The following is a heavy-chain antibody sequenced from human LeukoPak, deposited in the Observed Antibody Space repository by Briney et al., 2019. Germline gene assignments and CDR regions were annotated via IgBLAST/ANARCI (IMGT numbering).Heavy chain of an antibody. CDR1: GFTLSGFG. J-gene: IGHJ3*02. CDR2: ISSSTTTM. Sequence: QPGGSLRLSCAASGFTLSGFGMNWVRQAPGKGLEWVSYISSSTTTMYYADSVKGRFTISRDNAKNSLYLQMNSLRAEDTAVYYCASSDEIGAFDIWGQGTMVTVSS. V-gene: IGHV3-48*01. CDR3: ASSDEIGAFDI. D-gene: IGHD3-22*01.